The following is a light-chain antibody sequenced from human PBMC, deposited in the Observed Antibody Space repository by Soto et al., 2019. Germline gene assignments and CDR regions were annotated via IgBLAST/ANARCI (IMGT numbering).Light chain of an antibody. Sequence: QSALTQPASVSGSPGQSITISCTRTSSDVGGYNYVSWYQSHPGEAPKLIIYDVSNRPSGVSDRFSGYKSGNTASLTISGLQAEDEADYYCSSYTSSISYVFGTGTKLTVL. CDR2: DVS. CDR1: SSDVGGYNY. J-gene: IGLJ1*01. CDR3: SSYTSSISYV. V-gene: IGLV2-14*03.